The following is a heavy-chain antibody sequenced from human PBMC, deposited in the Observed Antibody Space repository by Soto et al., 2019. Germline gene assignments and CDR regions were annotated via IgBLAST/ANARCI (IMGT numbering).Heavy chain of an antibody. CDR2: IFYFGST. CDR1: GGCINSYY. J-gene: IGHJ6*02. Sequence: SETLSLTCTVSGGCINSYYGSWIRQTPGKGLEWIGYIFYFGSTNYNPSLKSRVTLSIDTSKNQLSLKLSSVTAADTAVYYCAFSRGGYNLDYNGMDVWGQGTMVTGSS. CDR3: AFSRGGYNLDYNGMDV. V-gene: IGHV4-59*08. D-gene: IGHD5-12*01.